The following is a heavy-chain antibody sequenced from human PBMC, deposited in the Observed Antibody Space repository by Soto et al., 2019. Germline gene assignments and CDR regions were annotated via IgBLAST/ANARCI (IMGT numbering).Heavy chain of an antibody. D-gene: IGHD3-3*01. Sequence: PGGSLRLSCAASGFTFRSYGMHWVRQSPGKGLEWVAVIWFDGSNKYYADSVQCRFTISRDNSKNTLYLHMNSLRAEDTAVYYCARDPPFWSEFDTWGMDVWGQGTTVTVSS. CDR2: IWFDGSNK. V-gene: IGHV3-33*01. CDR3: ARDPPFWSEFDTWGMDV. J-gene: IGHJ6*02. CDR1: GFTFRSYG.